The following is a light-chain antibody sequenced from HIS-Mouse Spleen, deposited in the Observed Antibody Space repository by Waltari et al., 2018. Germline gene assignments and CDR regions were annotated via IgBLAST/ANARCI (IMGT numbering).Light chain of an antibody. CDR3: CSYAGSSTVV. J-gene: IGLJ2*01. Sequence: QSALTQPASVSGSPGQSITISCTGNSSDVGGYNYVSWYQQHPGKAPKLMIYDVSNRPSGVSNRFSGSKSGNTASLTISGLQAEDEADYYCCSYAGSSTVVFGGGTKLTVL. CDR2: DVS. CDR1: SSDVGGYNY. V-gene: IGLV2-14*03.